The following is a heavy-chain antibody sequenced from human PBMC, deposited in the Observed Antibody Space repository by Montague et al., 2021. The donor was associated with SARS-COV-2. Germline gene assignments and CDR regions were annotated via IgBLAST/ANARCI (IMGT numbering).Heavy chain of an antibody. CDR2: IYYSGST. D-gene: IGHD3-3*01. CDR1: GGSISSYY. J-gene: IGHJ6*02. CDR3: ARSRRITIFGVGLSNYYGMDV. V-gene: IGHV4-59*01. Sequence: SETLSLTCTVSGGSISSYYWSWIRQPPGKGLEWIGYIYYSGSTNYNPSFKSRVTISVDTSKNQFSLKLSSVTAADTAVYYCARSRRITIFGVGLSNYYGMDVWGQGTTVTVSS.